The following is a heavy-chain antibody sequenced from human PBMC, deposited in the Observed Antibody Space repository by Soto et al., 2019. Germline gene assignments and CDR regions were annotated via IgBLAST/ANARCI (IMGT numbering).Heavy chain of an antibody. CDR1: GYTFTGYY. Sequence: ASVKVSCKASGYTFTGYYMHWVRQAPGQGLEWMGWINPNSGGTNYAQKFQGRVTMTRDTSISTAYMELSRLRSDDTAVYYCARARGSSGWYSGSRRYHGMDVWGQGTTGTVSS. D-gene: IGHD6-19*01. V-gene: IGHV1-2*02. CDR3: ARARGSSGWYSGSRRYHGMDV. CDR2: INPNSGGT. J-gene: IGHJ6*02.